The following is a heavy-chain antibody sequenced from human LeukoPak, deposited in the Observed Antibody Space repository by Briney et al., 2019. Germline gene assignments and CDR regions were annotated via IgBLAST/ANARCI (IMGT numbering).Heavy chain of an antibody. CDR2: IYHSGST. Sequence: SETLSLTCAVSGYSISSGYYWGWIRQPPGKGLEWIGIIYHSGSTYYNPSLKSRVTISVDTSKNQFSLKLSSVTAADTAVYYCARHSAGKDYYYYMDVWGKGTTVTVSS. CDR1: GYSISSGYY. J-gene: IGHJ6*03. V-gene: IGHV4-38-2*01. D-gene: IGHD1-26*01. CDR3: ARHSAGKDYYYYMDV.